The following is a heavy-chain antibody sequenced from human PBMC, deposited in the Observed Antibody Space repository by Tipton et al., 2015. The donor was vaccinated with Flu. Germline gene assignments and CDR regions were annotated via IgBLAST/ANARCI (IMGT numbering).Heavy chain of an antibody. D-gene: IGHD6-19*01. Sequence: SLRLSCAASGFTFSSYEMNWVRQAPGKGLEWVSSISSSSSYIYYADSVKGRFTISRDNAKNSLYLQMNSLRAEDTAVYYCARDDGSVAAYYGMDVWGQGTTVTVSS. CDR1: GFTFSSYE. CDR2: ISSSSSYI. V-gene: IGHV3-21*01. J-gene: IGHJ6*02. CDR3: ARDDGSVAAYYGMDV.